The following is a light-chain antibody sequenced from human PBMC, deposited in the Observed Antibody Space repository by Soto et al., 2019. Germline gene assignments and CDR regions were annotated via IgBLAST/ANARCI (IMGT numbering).Light chain of an antibody. CDR1: QSVSSNY. J-gene: IGKJ2*01. CDR3: QVYDASPMYT. Sequence: EIVLTQSPGTLSLSPGERGTLSCRASQSVSSNYIAWYQQKPGQAPRLLFYGASRRATGIPDRFSGSGSGTEFTLTISRLEPEDFAVYYCQVYDASPMYTCGLGTKLEIK. V-gene: IGKV3-20*01. CDR2: GAS.